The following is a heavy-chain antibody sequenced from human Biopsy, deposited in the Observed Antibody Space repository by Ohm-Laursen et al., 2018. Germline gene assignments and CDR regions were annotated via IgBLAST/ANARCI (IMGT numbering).Heavy chain of an antibody. CDR3: AKDRYNYTPIGGFSMDV. CDR1: GFTFNNYG. Sequence: SLRLSCAAFGFTFNNYGMQWVRQALGKGLEWVAFIFYDGSNTYYADSVKGRFTISRDNSRDTLYLQMSSLRAEDTAVYYCAKDRYNYTPIGGFSMDVWGQGTTVTVSS. CDR2: IFYDGSNT. V-gene: IGHV3-30*18. J-gene: IGHJ6*02. D-gene: IGHD5-18*01.